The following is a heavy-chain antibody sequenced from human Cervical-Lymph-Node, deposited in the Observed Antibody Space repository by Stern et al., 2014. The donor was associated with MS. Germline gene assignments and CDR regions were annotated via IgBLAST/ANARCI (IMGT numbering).Heavy chain of an antibody. CDR1: GGTFSSYA. CDR3: ARDSRHYDASYYFDS. Sequence: QVQLVKSGAEVKKPGSSVKVSCKASGGTFSSYAINWVRQAPGQGPEWMGGVIPICRTAYYAQKFQGRVTITADESTSTAYMKLSSLRSEDTAVYCCARDSRHYDASYYFDSWGQGTLVTVSS. V-gene: IGHV1-69*01. CDR2: VIPICRTA. D-gene: IGHD3-16*01. J-gene: IGHJ4*02.